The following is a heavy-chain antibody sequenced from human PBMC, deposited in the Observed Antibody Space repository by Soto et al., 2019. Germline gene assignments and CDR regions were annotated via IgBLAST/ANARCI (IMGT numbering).Heavy chain of an antibody. CDR3: ASDYYDSSGYYHYYYGMDV. V-gene: IGHV1-2*02. CDR2: INPNSGGT. Sequence: GASVKVSCKASGYTFTGYYMHWVRQAPGQGLEWMGWINPNSGGTNYAQKFQGRVTMTRDTSISTAYTELSRLRSDDTAVYYCASDYYDSSGYYHYYYGMDVWGQGTTVTVSS. CDR1: GYTFTGYY. D-gene: IGHD3-22*01. J-gene: IGHJ6*02.